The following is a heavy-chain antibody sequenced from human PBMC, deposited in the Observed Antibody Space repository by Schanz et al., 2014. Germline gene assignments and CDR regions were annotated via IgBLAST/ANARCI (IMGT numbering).Heavy chain of an antibody. CDR2: VSRSTPDI. V-gene: IGHV3-48*01. Sequence: EVQLLESGGGLVQPGGSLRLSCAASGFTFSSYAMSWVRQAPGKGLEWVSYVSRSTPDIYYADSVKGRFTISRDNAKNSVFLQMNGQRAEDTAVYYCVRDSFFAFDYWGQGTLVTVSS. J-gene: IGHJ4*02. CDR3: VRDSFFAFDY. CDR1: GFTFSSYA. D-gene: IGHD3-3*01.